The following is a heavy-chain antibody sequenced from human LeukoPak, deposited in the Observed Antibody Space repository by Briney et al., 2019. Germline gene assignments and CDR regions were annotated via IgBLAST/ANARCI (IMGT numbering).Heavy chain of an antibody. V-gene: IGHV1-18*01. J-gene: IGHJ3*02. CDR1: GYTFTSYG. CDR2: ISTSNADT. CDR3: ARVHRPWAFDI. Sequence: ASVKVSCKASGYTFTSYGISWVRQAPGQGLEWMGWISTSNADTDYAQKLQGRVTMTTDTSTSTAYMELRSLRSDDTAVYYCARVHRPWAFDIWGQGTMVTVSS.